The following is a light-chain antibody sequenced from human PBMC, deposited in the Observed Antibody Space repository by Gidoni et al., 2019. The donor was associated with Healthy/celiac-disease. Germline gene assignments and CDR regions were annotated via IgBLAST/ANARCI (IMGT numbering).Light chain of an antibody. CDR1: QSVLYSSNNKNY. V-gene: IGKV4-1*01. CDR3: QQYYSTPLT. J-gene: IGKJ4*01. CDR2: WAS. Sequence: DIVMTQSPDSLAVSLGERATINCKSSQSVLYSSNNKNYLAWYQQKPGQPTKLLIYWASTRESGVPDRFSGSGSGTDLTLTISSLQAEDVAVYYCQQYYSTPLTFGGGTKVEIK.